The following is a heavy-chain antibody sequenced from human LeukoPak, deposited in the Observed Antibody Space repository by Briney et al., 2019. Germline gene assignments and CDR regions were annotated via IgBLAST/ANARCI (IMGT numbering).Heavy chain of an antibody. CDR3: ARVYGDYEYYFDY. D-gene: IGHD4-17*01. CDR2: IYHSGST. CDR1: GGSFSGYY. Sequence: SETLSLTCAVYGGSFSGYYWSWIRQPPGKGLEWIGYIYHSGSTYYNPSLKSRVTISVDRSKNQFSLKLSSVTAADTAVYYCARVYGDYEYYFDYWGQGTLVTVSS. V-gene: IGHV4-30-2*01. J-gene: IGHJ4*02.